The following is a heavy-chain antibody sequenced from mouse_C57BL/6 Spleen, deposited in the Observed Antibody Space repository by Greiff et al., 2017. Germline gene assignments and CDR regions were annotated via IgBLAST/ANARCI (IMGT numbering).Heavy chain of an antibody. D-gene: IGHD1-1*01. CDR2: INPCSGYT. CDR1: GYTFTSYT. Sequence: QVQLKQSGAELARPGASVKMSCKASGYTFTSYTMHWVKQRPGQGLEWIGYINPCSGYTKYNQKFKDKATLTADKSSSTAYMQLSSLTSEDSAVYYCASTGTGYFDYWGHGTTRPVAS. V-gene: IGHV1-4*01. CDR3: ASTGTGYFDY. J-gene: IGHJ2*01.